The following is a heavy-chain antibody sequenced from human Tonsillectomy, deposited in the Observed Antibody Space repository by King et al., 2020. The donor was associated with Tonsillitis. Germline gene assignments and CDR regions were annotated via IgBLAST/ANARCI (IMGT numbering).Heavy chain of an antibody. CDR3: VRTGVYCSGGSCYWVY. D-gene: IGHD2-15*01. CDR2: IDPSDSYT. J-gene: IGHJ4*02. V-gene: IGHV5-10-1*03. CDR1: GYSFTSYW. Sequence: QLVQSGAEVKKPGESLRISCKGSGYSFTSYWISWVRQMPGQGLEWMGRIDPSDSYTNYSPSFQGHVTISADKSISTAYLQRSSLKASDTAMYYCVRTGVYCSGGSCYWVYWGQGTLVTVSS.